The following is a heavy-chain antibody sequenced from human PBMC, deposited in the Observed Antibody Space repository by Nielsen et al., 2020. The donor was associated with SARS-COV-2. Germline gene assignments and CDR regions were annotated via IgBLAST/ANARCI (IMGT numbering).Heavy chain of an antibody. Sequence: GESLKISCAASGFTFSSYEMNWVRQAPGKGLEWVSYISSSGSTIYYADSVKGRFTISRDNAKNSLYLQMNSLRAEDTAVYYCARDYYDFWSGYSYGGYYYGMDVWGQGTTVTVSS. J-gene: IGHJ6*02. CDR1: GFTFSSYE. CDR3: ARDYYDFWSGYSYGGYYYGMDV. D-gene: IGHD3-3*01. CDR2: ISSSGSTI. V-gene: IGHV3-48*03.